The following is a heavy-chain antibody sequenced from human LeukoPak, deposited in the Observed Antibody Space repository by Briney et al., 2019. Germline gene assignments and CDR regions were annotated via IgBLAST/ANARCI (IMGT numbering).Heavy chain of an antibody. CDR1: GDSFSSSNYY. J-gene: IGHJ4*02. V-gene: IGHV4-61*01. D-gene: IGHD1-1*01. Sequence: PSETPSLACAVSGDSFSSSNYYWSWIRQPPGKGLEWIGYIYYGGNTNYNPSLQSRVTISVDTSKSQFSLKLSSVTAADTAVYYCARLTRRSGNYFDYWGQGTLVTVSS. CDR3: ARLTRRSGNYFDY. CDR2: IYYGGNT.